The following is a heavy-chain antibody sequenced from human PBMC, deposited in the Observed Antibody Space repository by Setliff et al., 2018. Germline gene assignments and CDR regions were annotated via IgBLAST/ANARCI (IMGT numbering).Heavy chain of an antibody. V-gene: IGHV4-39*07. D-gene: IGHD6-25*01. CDR3: AKVSGMGSPPYYYYYYGMDV. CDR1: GGSISSSRYY. CDR2: IYYSGST. J-gene: IGHJ6*02. Sequence: SETLSLTCTVSGGSISSSRYYWGWIRQPPGKGLEWIGSIYYSGSTYYNPSLKSRVTISVDTSKNQFSLKLSSVTAADTAVYYCAKVSGMGSPPYYYYYYGMDVWGQGTTVTVSS.